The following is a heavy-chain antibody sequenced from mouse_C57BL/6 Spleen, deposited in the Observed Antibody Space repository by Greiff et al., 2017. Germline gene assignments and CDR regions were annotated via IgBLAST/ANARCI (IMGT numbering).Heavy chain of an antibody. CDR2: IYPGSGST. J-gene: IGHJ2*01. CDR1: GYTFTSYW. V-gene: IGHV1-55*01. CDR3: ARRNYGSRSGY. D-gene: IGHD1-1*01. Sequence: VKLVESGAELVKPGASVKMSCKASGYTFTSYWITWVKQRPGQGLEWIGDIYPGSGSTNYNEKFKGKATLTVDTSSSTAYMQLSSLTSEDSAVYYCARRNYGSRSGYWGQGTPLTVSS.